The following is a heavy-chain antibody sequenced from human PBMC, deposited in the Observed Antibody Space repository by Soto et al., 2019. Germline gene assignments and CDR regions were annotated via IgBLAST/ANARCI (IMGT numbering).Heavy chain of an antibody. Sequence: QLQLQESGPGLVKPSETLSLTCTVSGVSITPYFWSWIRQPAGKAPEWVGHIYASGSTTYKPSLKSRVTMFVSQTQVSLRLTSVTAADTAVYYCARHFDVDPSLDQYYFDLWGRGALVTVSS. V-gene: IGHV4-4*07. CDR2: IYASGST. CDR3: ARHFDVDPSLDQYYFDL. D-gene: IGHD3-9*01. CDR1: GVSITPYF. J-gene: IGHJ2*01.